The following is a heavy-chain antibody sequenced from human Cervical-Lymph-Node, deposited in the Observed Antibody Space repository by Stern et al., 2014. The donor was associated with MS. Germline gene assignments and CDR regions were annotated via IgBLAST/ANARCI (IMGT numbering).Heavy chain of an antibody. CDR3: ARHGPPRRRDDSNHPNFDY. CDR2: LYYSGNT. J-gene: IGHJ4*02. CDR1: GGSISSNY. Sequence: VQLVESGPGLVKPSETLSLTCTVSGGSISSNYWSWIRQPPGKGLEWIGYLYYSGNTNYNPSLKSRVPTSVDTPKNHFSLSLSSVTAADTAVYYCARHGPPRRRDDSNHPNFDYWGPGTLVAVSS. V-gene: IGHV4-59*08. D-gene: IGHD5-24*01.